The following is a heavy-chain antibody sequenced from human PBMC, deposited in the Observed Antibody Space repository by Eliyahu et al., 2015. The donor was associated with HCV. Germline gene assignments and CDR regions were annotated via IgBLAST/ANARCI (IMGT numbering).Heavy chain of an antibody. V-gene: IGHV3-23*01. Sequence: EVQLLESGGGLVQPGGSLRXSCXASXFTFSSXAMXWVXQAPGKGLEWVSAISGSGGSTYYADSVKGRFTISRDNSKNTLYLQMNSLRAEDTAVYYCAKDLIVVVITANLDYWGQGTLVTVSS. CDR3: AKDLIVVVITANLDY. J-gene: IGHJ4*02. CDR2: ISGSGGST. D-gene: IGHD3-22*01. CDR1: XFTFSSXA.